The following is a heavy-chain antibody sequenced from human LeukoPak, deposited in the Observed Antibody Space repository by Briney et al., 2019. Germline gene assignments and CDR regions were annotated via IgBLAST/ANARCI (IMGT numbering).Heavy chain of an antibody. Sequence: PSETLSLTCTVSGASISSRPYYWGWIRQPPGKGREWIVSISNSGSTYDSPSLKSRITISVDTSKNRFSLKLSSVTAADTAVYYCARNPGDYGSWYFDLWGRGTLVTVSS. CDR1: GASISSRPYY. D-gene: IGHD4-17*01. CDR2: ISNSGST. J-gene: IGHJ2*01. CDR3: ARNPGDYGSWYFDL. V-gene: IGHV4-39*01.